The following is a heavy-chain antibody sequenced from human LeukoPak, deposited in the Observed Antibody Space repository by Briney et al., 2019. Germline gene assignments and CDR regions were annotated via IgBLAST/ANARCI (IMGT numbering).Heavy chain of an antibody. CDR1: GYSFTDYW. CDR3: ATGASKVTTDFANY. CDR2: IGPSDSYT. J-gene: IGHJ4*02. Sequence: GESLTISCKGSGYSFTDYWISWVRQMPGKGLEWMGRIGPSDSYTKYSPSFEGHVTISVDKSISTAFLQRNSLKASDSAMHYCATGASKVTTDFANYWGQGTQVAVSS. D-gene: IGHD4-17*01. V-gene: IGHV5-10-1*01.